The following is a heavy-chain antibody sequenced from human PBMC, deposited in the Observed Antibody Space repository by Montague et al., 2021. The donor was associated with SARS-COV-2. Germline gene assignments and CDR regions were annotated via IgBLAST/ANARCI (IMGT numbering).Heavy chain of an antibody. CDR2: INQSGST. D-gene: IGHD3-22*01. Sequence: SETLSLTCAVYGGSLSDSHWSWLRQPPGKGLEWIGEINQSGSTKYNPSLKSRVTISVDTSKNQFSLKLSSLTAADTAVYYCARGQSGITMIVVAILGVEFYFDNWGQGTLVTVSS. CDR3: ARGQSGITMIVVAILGVEFYFDN. V-gene: IGHV4-34*01. CDR1: GGSLSDSH. J-gene: IGHJ4*02.